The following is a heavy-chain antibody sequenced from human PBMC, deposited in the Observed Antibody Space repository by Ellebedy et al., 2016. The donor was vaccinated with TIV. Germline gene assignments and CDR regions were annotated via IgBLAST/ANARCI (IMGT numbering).Heavy chain of an antibody. D-gene: IGHD6-19*01. CDR2: ANSRGNT. J-gene: IGHJ6*02. CDR3: ARSPSYSSGWYPDLEEYYYYGMDV. Sequence: MPSETLSLTCSVYGVSFTNDFWNWIRQPPGKGLEWIGEANSRGNTYYNPSLKSRVTISVDTSKNQFSLKMSSVTAADTAVYYCARSPSYSSGWYPDLEEYYYYGMDVWGQGTTVTVSS. V-gene: IGHV4-34*01. CDR1: GVSFTNDF.